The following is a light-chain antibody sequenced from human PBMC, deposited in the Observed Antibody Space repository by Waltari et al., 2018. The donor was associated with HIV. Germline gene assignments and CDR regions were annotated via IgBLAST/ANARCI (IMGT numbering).Light chain of an antibody. J-gene: IGLJ3*02. V-gene: IGLV4-69*01. CDR2: LNSDGSH. Sequence: QLVLTQSPSASASLGASVKLTCTLSSGHSSYAIAWHQQQPEKGPRYLMKLNSDGSHSKGDGIPERFSGSSSGAERYLAISSRQSEDGADYYCQTWGTGIWVFGGGTKLTVL. CDR1: SGHSSYA. CDR3: QTWGTGIWV.